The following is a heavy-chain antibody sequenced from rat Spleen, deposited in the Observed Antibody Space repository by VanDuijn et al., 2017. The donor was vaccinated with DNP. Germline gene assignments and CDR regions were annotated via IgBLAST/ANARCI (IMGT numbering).Heavy chain of an antibody. J-gene: IGHJ4*01. CDR1: GFNFNEYW. CDR2: INADSRTI. V-gene: IGHV4-2*01. D-gene: IGHD1-12*02. Sequence: EVKLVESGGGLVQPGRSMKLSCAASGFNFNEYWMGWVRQAPGKGLEWIGEINADSRTINYSPSLKDQFTISRDNAHNTLYLQMNSLRSEDTATYYCARVGDLHDGGSGDALDAWGQGTSVTVSS. CDR3: ARVGDLHDGGSGDALDA.